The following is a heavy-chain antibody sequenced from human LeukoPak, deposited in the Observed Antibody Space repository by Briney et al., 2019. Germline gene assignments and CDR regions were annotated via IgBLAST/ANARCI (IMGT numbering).Heavy chain of an antibody. CDR2: ISGYNDNT. CDR3: ARDSYDSSGNYLDY. D-gene: IGHD3-22*01. Sequence: ASVKGSCKASGYTFTNYAISWVRQAPGQGLEWMGWISGYNDNTNYAQKVQGRVTMTTDTSTSTAYMELRSLRSDDTAVYYCARDSYDSSGNYLDYWGQGTLVTVSS. CDR1: GYTFTNYA. J-gene: IGHJ4*02. V-gene: IGHV1-18*01.